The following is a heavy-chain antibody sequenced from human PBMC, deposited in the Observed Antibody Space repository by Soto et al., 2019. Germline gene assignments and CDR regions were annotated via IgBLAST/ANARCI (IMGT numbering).Heavy chain of an antibody. CDR1: GGTFSSYA. CDR3: ARVPTFGTPLAPNWFDP. CDR2: IIPIFGTA. J-gene: IGHJ5*02. V-gene: IGHV1-69*13. D-gene: IGHD3-16*01. Sequence: SVKVSCKASGGTFSSYAISWLRQAPGQGLEWMGGIIPIFGTANYAQKFQGRVTITADESTSTAYMELSSLRSEDTAVYYCARVPTFGTPLAPNWFDPWGQGTLVTVSS.